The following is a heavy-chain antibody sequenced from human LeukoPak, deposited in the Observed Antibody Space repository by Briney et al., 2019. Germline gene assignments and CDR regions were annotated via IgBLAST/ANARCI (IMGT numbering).Heavy chain of an antibody. CDR2: INHSGST. CDR1: GGSFSGYY. J-gene: IGHJ5*02. D-gene: IGHD7-27*01. Sequence: SETLSLTCAVYGGSFSGYYWSWIRQPPGKGLEWIGEINHSGSTYYNPSLKSRVTISVDTSKNQFSLKLSSVTAADTAVYYCARHITGDETSNWFDPWGQGTLVTVSS. CDR3: ARHITGDETSNWFDP. V-gene: IGHV4-34*01.